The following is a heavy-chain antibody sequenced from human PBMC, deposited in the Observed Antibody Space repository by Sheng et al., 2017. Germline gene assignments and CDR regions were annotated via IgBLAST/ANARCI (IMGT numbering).Heavy chain of an antibody. D-gene: IGHD6-19*01. V-gene: IGHV3-11*01. CDR2: ISGSGATK. CDR1: GLTFSDWY. Sequence: QVQLVESGGGLVKPGGSVRLSCAYSGLTFSDWYMSWIRQAPGKGLEWVSYISGSGATKHYADSVKGRFTISRDNAKNSLHLQMNSLRVEDTAVYYCAREFTSGSVALAGFWGQGTLVTVST. J-gene: IGHJ4*02. CDR3: AREFTSGSVALAGF.